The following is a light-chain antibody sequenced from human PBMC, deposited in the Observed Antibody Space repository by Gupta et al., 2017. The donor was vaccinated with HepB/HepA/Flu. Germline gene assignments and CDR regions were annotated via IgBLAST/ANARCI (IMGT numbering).Light chain of an antibody. CDR1: QSVRSSY. Sequence: EIVLTQSPGTLSLSPGERATLSCRASQSVRSSYLAWYQQKPGQAPRLLIYGASSRATGLPDRFSGSGSGTDFTLTISRLEPEDFAVYYCQQYGSSHWTFGQGTKVEIK. J-gene: IGKJ1*01. CDR3: QQYGSSHWT. CDR2: GAS. V-gene: IGKV3-20*01.